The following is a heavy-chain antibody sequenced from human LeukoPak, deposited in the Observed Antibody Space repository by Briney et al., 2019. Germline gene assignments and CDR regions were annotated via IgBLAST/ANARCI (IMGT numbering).Heavy chain of an antibody. J-gene: IGHJ4*02. V-gene: IGHV3-23*01. CDR2: ISGSGGST. CDR1: GFTFSSYA. Sequence: QAGGSLRLSCAASGFTFSSYAMSWVSQAPGKGLEWVSAISGSGGSTYYADSVKGRFTISRDNSKNTLYLQMNSLRAEDTAVYYCARGKNSYGPYLDYWGRGTLVTVSS. CDR3: ARGKNSYGPYLDY. D-gene: IGHD5-18*01.